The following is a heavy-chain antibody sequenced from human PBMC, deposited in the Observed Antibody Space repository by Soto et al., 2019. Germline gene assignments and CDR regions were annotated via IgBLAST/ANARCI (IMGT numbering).Heavy chain of an antibody. D-gene: IGHD5-18*01. V-gene: IGHV4-30-4*01. CDR3: ARGRDTAMRVDGMDV. CDR2: IYYSGST. CDR1: GGSIRSGDYY. Sequence: PSETLSLTCTVSGGSIRSGDYYWSWIRQPPGKGLEWIGYIYYSGSTYYNPSLKSRVTISVDTSKNQFSLKLSSVTAADTAVYYCARGRDTAMRVDGMDVWGQGTTVTVSS. J-gene: IGHJ6*02.